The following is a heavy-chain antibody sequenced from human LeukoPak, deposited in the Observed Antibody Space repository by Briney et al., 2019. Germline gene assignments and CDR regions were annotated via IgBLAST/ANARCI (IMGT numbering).Heavy chain of an antibody. CDR2: ISSRDTTR. D-gene: IGHD2-2*01. V-gene: IGHV3-11*04. J-gene: IGHJ4*02. CDR1: GFTFSDYY. CDR3: ARADCSSTSCYELDY. Sequence: GGSLRLSCAGSGFTFSDYYMSWIRQAPGKGLEWVSYISSRDTTRYYADSVKGRFTISRDNAQNSLYLQMNTLRADDTAAYYCARADCSSTSCYELDYWGQGTLVTVSS.